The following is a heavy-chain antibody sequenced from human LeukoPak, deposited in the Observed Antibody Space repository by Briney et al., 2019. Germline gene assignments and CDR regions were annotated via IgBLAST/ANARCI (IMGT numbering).Heavy chain of an antibody. CDR2: INPNSGGT. Sequence: ASVKVSCTASGYTFTGYYMHWVRHAPGQGLEWMGRINPNSGGTNYTHKFQGRVTMTRDTSISTAYMELSRLRSDDTAVYYCARGGKYSGSQSWFDPWGQGTLVTVSS. J-gene: IGHJ5*02. D-gene: IGHD1-26*01. CDR3: ARGGKYSGSQSWFDP. V-gene: IGHV1-2*02. CDR1: GYTFTGYY.